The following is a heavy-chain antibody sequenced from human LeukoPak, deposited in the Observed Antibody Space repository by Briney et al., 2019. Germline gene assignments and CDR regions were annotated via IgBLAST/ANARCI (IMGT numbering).Heavy chain of an antibody. V-gene: IGHV3-33*01. CDR1: GFTFSSNG. J-gene: IGHJ4*02. Sequence: HPGGSLRLSCAASGFTFSSNGMRWVRQAPGKGLEWVATIWYDGSQKYYADSVKGRFTISRDNSKNTLYVQMNSLRADDTAVYYCARLVGARGGYFDYWGQGTLVTVSS. CDR2: IWYDGSQK. CDR3: ARLVGARGGYFDY. D-gene: IGHD1-26*01.